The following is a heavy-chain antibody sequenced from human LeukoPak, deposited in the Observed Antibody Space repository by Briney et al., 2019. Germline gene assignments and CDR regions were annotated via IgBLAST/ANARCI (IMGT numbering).Heavy chain of an antibody. CDR3: ARVSPNTVTTLQYFDY. CDR2: INHSGST. V-gene: IGHV4-34*01. J-gene: IGHJ4*02. D-gene: IGHD4-17*01. Sequence: PSETLSLTCAVYGGSFSGYYWSWIRQPPGKGLEWIGEINHSGSTSYNPSLKSRVTISVDTSKNQFSLKLSSVTAADTAVYYCARVSPNTVTTLQYFDYWGQGTLVTVS. CDR1: GGSFSGYY.